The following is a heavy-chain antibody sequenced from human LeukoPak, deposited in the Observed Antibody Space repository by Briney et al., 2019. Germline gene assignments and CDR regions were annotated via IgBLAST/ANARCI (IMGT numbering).Heavy chain of an antibody. CDR2: INHSGST. CDR1: GGSFSRYY. V-gene: IGHV4-34*01. J-gene: IGHJ5*02. CDR3: ARGSSAGRLYNWFDP. D-gene: IGHD6-6*01. Sequence: SDTLSLTCAVYGGSFSRYYWSWIRQPPGKGLEWIGEINHSGSTNYNPSLKSRVTISVDTCKNQFSLKLSSVTAADTALYYCARGSSAGRLYNWFDPWGQGTLVTVSS.